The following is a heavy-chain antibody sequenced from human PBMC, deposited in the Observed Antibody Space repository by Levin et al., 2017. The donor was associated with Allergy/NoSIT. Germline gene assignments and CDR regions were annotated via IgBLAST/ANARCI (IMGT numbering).Heavy chain of an antibody. V-gene: IGHV5-51*01. CDR2: IYPGDSDT. D-gene: IGHD3-3*02. CDR1: GYSFTSYW. J-gene: IGHJ4*02. Sequence: GGSLRLSCKGSGYSFTSYWIGWVRQMPGKGLEWMGIIYPGDSDTRYSPSFQGQVTISADKSISTAYLQWISLKAADTAMYYCARRLSGHETFDYWGQGTLVTVSS. CDR3: ARRLSGHETFDY.